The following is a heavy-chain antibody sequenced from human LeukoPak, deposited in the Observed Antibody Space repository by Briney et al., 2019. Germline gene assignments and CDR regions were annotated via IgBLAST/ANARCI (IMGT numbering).Heavy chain of an antibody. CDR3: ARHLYSSSWYSYYFDY. D-gene: IGHD6-13*01. V-gene: IGHV4-39*01. CDR2: IYYSGGT. J-gene: IGHJ4*02. Sequence: SETLSLTCTVSGGSISSSSYYWGWIRQPPGKGLEWIGSIYYSGGTYYNPSLKSRVTISVDTSKNQFSLKLSSVTAADTAVYYCARHLYSSSWYSYYFDYWGQGTLVTVSS. CDR1: GGSISSSSYY.